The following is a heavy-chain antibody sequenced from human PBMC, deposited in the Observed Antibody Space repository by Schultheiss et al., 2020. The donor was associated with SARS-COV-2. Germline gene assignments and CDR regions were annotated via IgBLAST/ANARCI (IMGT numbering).Heavy chain of an antibody. Sequence: SETLSLTCTVSGGSISSYYWSWIRQPPGKGLEWIGYIYYSGSTNYNPSLKSRVTISVDTSKNQFSLKLSSVTAADTAVYYCARVGGIVVVPAARLAFDIWGQGTIVTVSS. CDR2: IYYSGST. D-gene: IGHD2-2*01. J-gene: IGHJ3*02. CDR3: ARVGGIVVVPAARLAFDI. V-gene: IGHV4-59*01. CDR1: GGSISSYY.